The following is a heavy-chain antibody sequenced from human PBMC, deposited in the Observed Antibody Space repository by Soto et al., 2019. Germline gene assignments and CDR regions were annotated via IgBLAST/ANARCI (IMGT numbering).Heavy chain of an antibody. CDR2: INHSGST. Sequence: QVQLQQWGAGLLKPSETLSLTCAVYGGSFSGYYWSWIRQPPGKGLEWIGEINHSGSTNYNPSLNRRVTISVDPSKNQFSLKLSSVIAADTAVYYCARLSVVVPDFRGYSSSSAYYYYYYGMDVWGQGTTVTVSS. CDR1: GGSFSGYY. V-gene: IGHV4-34*01. CDR3: ARLSVVVPDFRGYSSSSAYYYYYYGMDV. J-gene: IGHJ6*02. D-gene: IGHD6-6*01.